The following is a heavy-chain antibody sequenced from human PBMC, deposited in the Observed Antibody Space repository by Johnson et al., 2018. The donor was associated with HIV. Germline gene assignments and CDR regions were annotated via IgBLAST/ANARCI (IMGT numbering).Heavy chain of an antibody. CDR3: ARDGPLGYSGYGRDDAFDL. Sequence: MQLVESGGGLVQPGGSLRLSCAASGFNFSSYAMSWVRQAPGKGLEWVPAIRGSGGSTYYADSCKGRFPISRDNSKTTRYLQMTSLRAEETAVYYCARDGPLGYSGYGRDDAFDLWGQGTMVTVSS. D-gene: IGHD5-12*01. CDR2: IRGSGGST. CDR1: GFNFSSYA. V-gene: IGHV3-23*04. J-gene: IGHJ3*01.